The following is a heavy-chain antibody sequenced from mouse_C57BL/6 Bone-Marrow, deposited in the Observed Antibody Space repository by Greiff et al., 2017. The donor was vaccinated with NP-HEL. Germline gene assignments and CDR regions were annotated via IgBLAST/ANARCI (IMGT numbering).Heavy chain of an antibody. Sequence: QVHVKQPGAELVKPGASVKLSCKASGYTFTSYWMHWVKQRPGQGLEWIGMIHPNSGSTNYNEKFKSKATLTVDKSSSTAYMQLSSLTSEDSAVYYCARWDWDDAMDYWGQGTSVTVSS. CDR2: IHPNSGST. V-gene: IGHV1-64*01. CDR3: ARWDWDDAMDY. CDR1: GYTFTSYW. J-gene: IGHJ4*01. D-gene: IGHD4-1*01.